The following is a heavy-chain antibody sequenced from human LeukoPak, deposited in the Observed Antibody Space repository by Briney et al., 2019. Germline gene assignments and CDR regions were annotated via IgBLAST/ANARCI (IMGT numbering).Heavy chain of an antibody. CDR1: GYTFTSYD. Sequence: ASVKVSCKASGYTFTSYDINWVRQASGQGLEWMGWMSPKSGKTGYAQKFQGRVTITRDTSISTAYMEMSSLTSEDTAVYYCARYIVSYPHDAFDIWGQGTMVTVSS. CDR3: ARYIVSYPHDAFDI. CDR2: MSPKSGKT. V-gene: IGHV1-8*02. D-gene: IGHD1-26*01. J-gene: IGHJ3*02.